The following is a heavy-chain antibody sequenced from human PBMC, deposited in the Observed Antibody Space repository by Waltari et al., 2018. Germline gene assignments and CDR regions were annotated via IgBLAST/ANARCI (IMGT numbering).Heavy chain of an antibody. CDR2: INHSGST. CDR3: ARGWSGEYDNSAYPFDY. CDR1: GGSFSTYF. J-gene: IGHJ4*02. V-gene: IGHV4-34*02. Sequence: QVQLQQWGAGLLKPSETLSLTCAVYGGSFSTYFWSWIRQPPGKGLEWIGEINHSGSTNYNPSLESRLILLIDTSKKQFSLRLTSVTAADTAVYYCARGWSGEYDNSAYPFDYWGPGTLVTVSS. D-gene: IGHD3-22*01.